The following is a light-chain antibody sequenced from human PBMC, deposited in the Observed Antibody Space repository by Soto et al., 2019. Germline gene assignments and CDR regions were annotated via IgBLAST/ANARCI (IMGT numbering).Light chain of an antibody. CDR2: AAS. Sequence: IQLTQSPSFLSAAVGDRVTITCRASQGISSYLAWYQQKPGKAPKLLIYAASTLQSGVPSRFSGSGSGTEFTLTISSLQPEDFATYYCQHLNSYPDMTFGGGTKVDIK. J-gene: IGKJ4*01. CDR1: QGISSY. V-gene: IGKV1-9*01. CDR3: QHLNSYPDMT.